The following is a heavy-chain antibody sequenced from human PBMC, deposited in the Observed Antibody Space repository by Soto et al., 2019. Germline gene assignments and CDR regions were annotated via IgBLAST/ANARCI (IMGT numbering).Heavy chain of an antibody. Sequence: EVQLVESGGDLVQPGGSLRLSCEASGFTFSSNWMHWVRQGPGKGLVWVSRMNPDGSTRGYADSVKGRFTISRDNARNTVFLQMSSLRAEDTAVYYCARGGEVGAGQYYLDDSWGQGPLVTVSS. V-gene: IGHV3-74*01. CDR3: ARGGEVGAGQYYLDDS. CDR2: MNPDGSTR. J-gene: IGHJ4*02. D-gene: IGHD2-21*01. CDR1: GFTFSSNW.